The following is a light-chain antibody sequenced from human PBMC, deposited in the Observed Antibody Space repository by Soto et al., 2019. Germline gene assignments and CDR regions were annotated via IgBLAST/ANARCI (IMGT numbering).Light chain of an antibody. CDR3: QQSYSTHLT. CDR2: AAS. J-gene: IGKJ4*01. Sequence: DIQMTQSPSSLSASVGDRVTITCRASQSISSYLNWYQQKPGKAPKLLIYAASSLQSGVPSRFSGSGSGTAFTLTISSLHPEDFATYYWQQSYSTHLTFGGGTKVEIK. CDR1: QSISSY. V-gene: IGKV1-39*01.